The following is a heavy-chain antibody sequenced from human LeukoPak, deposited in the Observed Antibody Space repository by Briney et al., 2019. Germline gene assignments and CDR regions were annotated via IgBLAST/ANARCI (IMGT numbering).Heavy chain of an antibody. CDR2: ISAYNGNT. Sequence: ASVTVSCKASGYTFTSYGISWVRQAPGQGLEWMGWISAYNGNTNYAQKLQGRVTMTTDTSTSTAYMELRSLRSDDTAVYYCASRSGGYGWGNYWGQGTLVTVSS. D-gene: IGHD5-12*01. V-gene: IGHV1-18*01. CDR3: ASRSGGYGWGNY. J-gene: IGHJ4*02. CDR1: GYTFTSYG.